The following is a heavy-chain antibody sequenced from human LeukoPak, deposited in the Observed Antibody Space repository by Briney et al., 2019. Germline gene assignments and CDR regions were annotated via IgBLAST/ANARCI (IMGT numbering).Heavy chain of an antibody. D-gene: IGHD3-22*01. Sequence: PGESLRLSCAASGFTVSSNYMSWVRQAPGKGLEWVSVIYSGGSTYYADSVKGRFTISRDNSKNTLYLQMNSLRAEDTAVYYCARDRSYYDSSGYHRVDYWGQGTLVTVSS. V-gene: IGHV3-66*01. CDR2: IYSGGST. J-gene: IGHJ4*02. CDR3: ARDRSYYDSSGYHRVDY. CDR1: GFTVSSNY.